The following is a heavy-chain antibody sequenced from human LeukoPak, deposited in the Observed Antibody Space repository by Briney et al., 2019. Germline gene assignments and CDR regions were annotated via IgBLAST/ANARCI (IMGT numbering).Heavy chain of an antibody. Sequence: SVKVSCKASGGAFSSYAISWVRQAPGQGLEWMGGIIPIFGTANYAQKFQGRVTITADESTSTAYMELSSLRSEDTAVYYCARVGSNSKTNDYWGQGTLVTVSS. CDR1: GGAFSSYA. D-gene: IGHD1-1*01. CDR3: ARVGSNSKTNDY. CDR2: IIPIFGTA. J-gene: IGHJ4*02. V-gene: IGHV1-69*13.